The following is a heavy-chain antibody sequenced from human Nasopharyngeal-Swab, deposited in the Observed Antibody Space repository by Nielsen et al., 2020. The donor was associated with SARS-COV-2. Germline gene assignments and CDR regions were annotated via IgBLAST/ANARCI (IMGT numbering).Heavy chain of an antibody. Sequence: GESLKISCAASGFTFSSYAVSWVRQAPGKGLEWVSVIYSGGSNTNYADSVKGRFTISRDNAKNTLYLQMNSLRAEDTAVYYCASPAGRTKDFDYWGQGTLVTVSS. D-gene: IGHD1/OR15-1a*01. CDR3: ASPAGRTKDFDY. CDR2: IYSGGSNT. V-gene: IGHV3-23*03. CDR1: GFTFSSYA. J-gene: IGHJ4*02.